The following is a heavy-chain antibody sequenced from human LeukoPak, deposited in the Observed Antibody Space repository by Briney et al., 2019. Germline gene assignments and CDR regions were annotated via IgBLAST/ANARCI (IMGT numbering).Heavy chain of an antibody. D-gene: IGHD3-22*01. CDR1: GGSISSYY. CDR2: IYHSGST. Sequence: SETLSLTCTVSGGSISSYYWSWIRQPPGKGLEWIGYIYHSGSTNYNPSLKSRVTISVDTSKNQFSVKLSSATAADTAVYYCARGRANYDSTGYGYWGQGTLVTVSS. V-gene: IGHV4-59*01. CDR3: ARGRANYDSTGYGY. J-gene: IGHJ4*02.